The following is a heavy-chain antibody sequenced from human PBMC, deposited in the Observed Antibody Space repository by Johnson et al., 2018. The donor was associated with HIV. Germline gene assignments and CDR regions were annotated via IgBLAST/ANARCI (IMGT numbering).Heavy chain of an antibody. CDR3: ATSTASDAFDI. CDR1: GFTFSNYG. J-gene: IGHJ3*02. D-gene: IGHD1-1*01. CDR2: IWYDGTNK. Sequence: QVHLVESGGGVVQPGRSLRLSCAASGFTFSNYGMHWVRQAPGKGLEWVAFIWYDGTNKYYADSVKGRFTISRDNSKNTLDLQMNSLRVEDAAVYYCATSTASDAFDIWGQGTIVTVSS. V-gene: IGHV3-33*01.